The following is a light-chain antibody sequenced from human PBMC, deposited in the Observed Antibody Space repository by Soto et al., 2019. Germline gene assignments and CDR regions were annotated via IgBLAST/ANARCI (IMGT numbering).Light chain of an antibody. CDR2: DAS. J-gene: IGKJ4*01. CDR3: QQRSNWPST. V-gene: IGKV3-11*01. Sequence: EIVLTQSPATLSLPPGERATLSCRASQSVSSYLAWYQQKPGQAPRLLIYDASSRATGIPARFSGSGSGTDFTLTITSLEPEDFAVYYCQQRSNWPSTFGGGTKVEI. CDR1: QSVSSY.